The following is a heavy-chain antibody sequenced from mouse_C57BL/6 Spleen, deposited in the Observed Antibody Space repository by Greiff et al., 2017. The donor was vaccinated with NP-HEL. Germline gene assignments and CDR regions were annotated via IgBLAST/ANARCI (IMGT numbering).Heavy chain of an antibody. CDR2: ILPGSGST. D-gene: IGHD1-1*01. J-gene: IGHJ1*03. Sequence: VQLQQSGAELMKPGASVKLSCKATGYTFTGYWIEWVKQRPGHGLEWIGEILPGSGSTNYNEKFKGKATFTADTSSNTAYMQLSSLTTEDSAIYYCARRPSYYGSSYEYFDVWGTGTTVTVSS. CDR3: ARRPSYYGSSYEYFDV. CDR1: GYTFTGYW. V-gene: IGHV1-9*01.